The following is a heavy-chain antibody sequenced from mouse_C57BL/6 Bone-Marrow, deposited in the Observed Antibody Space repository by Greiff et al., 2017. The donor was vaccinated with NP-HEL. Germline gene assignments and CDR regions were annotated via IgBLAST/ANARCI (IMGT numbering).Heavy chain of an antibody. CDR2: IDPSDSYT. D-gene: IGHD1-1*01. CDR1: GYTFTTYW. J-gene: IGHJ3*01. CDR3: ARKAYYGRSYEFAY. V-gene: IGHV1-50*01. Sequence: QVQLQQPGAELVKPGASVQLSCKASGYTFTTYWMQWVKQRPGQGLEWIGEIDPSDSYTNYNQKFKGKATLTVDTSSSTANMQLSSLTFEESAVYYCARKAYYGRSYEFAYWGQGTLVTVSA.